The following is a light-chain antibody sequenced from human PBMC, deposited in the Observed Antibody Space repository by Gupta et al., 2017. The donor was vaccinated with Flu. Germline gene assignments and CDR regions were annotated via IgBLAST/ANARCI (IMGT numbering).Light chain of an antibody. Sequence: QSVLTQPPSVSAAPGPKVTISCSGGSYNIVNNYVSGYQQLPGAAPKLLIYENNERRSGIPARVSGSKSGTSATLVITGLQTAEEAAYYCATWDNSRTVVLFGGGTKLTVL. CDR2: ENN. CDR1: SYNIVNNY. V-gene: IGLV1-51*02. CDR3: ATWDNSRTVVL. J-gene: IGLJ2*01.